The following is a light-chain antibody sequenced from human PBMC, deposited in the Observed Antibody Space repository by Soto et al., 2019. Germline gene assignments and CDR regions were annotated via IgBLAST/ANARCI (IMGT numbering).Light chain of an antibody. CDR1: QSISSW. CDR2: EAS. J-gene: IGKJ5*01. V-gene: IGKV1-5*01. CDR3: QQANSFPF. Sequence: DIQMNQSAYTLSASVCARVAITCRASQSISSWLAWYQQKPGKAPKLLIYEASTLESGVPSRFSGSGSGTEFTLTISSLQPDDFATYYCQQANSFPFFGQGTRLAIK.